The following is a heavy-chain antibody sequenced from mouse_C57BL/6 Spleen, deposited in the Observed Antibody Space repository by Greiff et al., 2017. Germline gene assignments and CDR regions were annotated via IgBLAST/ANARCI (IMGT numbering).Heavy chain of an antibody. CDR1: GYAFSSYW. J-gene: IGHJ3*01. CDR3: ARPYEYDEGGAWFAY. D-gene: IGHD2-4*01. CDR2: IYPGDGDT. V-gene: IGHV1-80*01. Sequence: VQLQQSGAELVKPGASVKISCKASGYAFSSYWMNWVKQRPGKGLEWIGQIYPGDGDTNYTGEFKGKATLTADKSSSTAYMQLSSLPSEESAVYFCARPYEYDEGGAWFAYWGQGTLVTVSA.